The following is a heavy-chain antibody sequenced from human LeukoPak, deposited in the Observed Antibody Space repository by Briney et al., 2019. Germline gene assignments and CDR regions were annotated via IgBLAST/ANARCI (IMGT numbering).Heavy chain of an antibody. J-gene: IGHJ4*02. Sequence: GGSLRLSCAASGFTVSSNYMSWVRQAPGKGLEWVSVIYSGGSTYYADSVKGRFTISRDNSKNTLYLQMNSLRAEDTAVYYCARVRGGDSRDFDYWGQGTLVTVSS. CDR2: IYSGGST. D-gene: IGHD2-21*01. V-gene: IGHV3-53*01. CDR1: GFTVSSNY. CDR3: ARVRGGDSRDFDY.